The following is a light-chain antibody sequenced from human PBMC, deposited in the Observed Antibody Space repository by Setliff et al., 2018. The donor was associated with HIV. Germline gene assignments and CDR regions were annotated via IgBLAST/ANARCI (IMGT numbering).Light chain of an antibody. CDR3: QSADSSGTYV. Sequence: ELTQPPSVSVAPGKTARITCGGNNIGSKSVHWYQQKPGQAPVLVIYKDSERPSGIPERFSGSSSGTTVTLTISGVQAEDEADYYCQSADSSGTYVFGTGTKVTVL. J-gene: IGLJ1*01. CDR2: KDS. CDR1: NIGSKS. V-gene: IGLV3-25*03.